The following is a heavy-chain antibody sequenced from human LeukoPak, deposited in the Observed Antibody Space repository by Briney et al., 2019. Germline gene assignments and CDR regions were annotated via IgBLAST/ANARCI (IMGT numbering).Heavy chain of an antibody. CDR1: GGSFSGYF. CDR3: ARVGDYYDSSGYYYFDC. V-gene: IGHV4-34*01. J-gene: IGHJ4*02. D-gene: IGHD3-22*01. Sequence: SETLSLTCAVYGGSFSGYFWTWFRQPPGKGLEWIGEINHSGSTNYNPSLKSRVTISVDTSKNQFSLKLSSVTAADTAVYYCARVGDYYDSSGYYYFDCWGQGTLVTVSS. CDR2: INHSGST.